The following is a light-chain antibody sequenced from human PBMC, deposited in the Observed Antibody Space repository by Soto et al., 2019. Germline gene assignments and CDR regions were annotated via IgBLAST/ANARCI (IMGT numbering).Light chain of an antibody. V-gene: IGKV3-15*01. CDR3: QQYNNWPYT. CDR1: QSVCSN. CDR2: GAS. Sequence: EIVRTQAPATLSVSPGERATLSCRASQSVCSNLAWYQQKPGQDPRLLIYGASTRATGIPARFSGSGSGTEFTLTISSLQSEDFAVYYCQQYNNWPYTFGQGTKLEIK. J-gene: IGKJ2*01.